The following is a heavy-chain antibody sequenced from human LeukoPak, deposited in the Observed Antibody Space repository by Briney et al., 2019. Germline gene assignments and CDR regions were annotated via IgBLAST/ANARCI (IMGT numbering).Heavy chain of an antibody. D-gene: IGHD3-10*01. Sequence: GGSLRLSCAASGFTFDDYAMHWVRQAPGKGLQWVSLISWEGHTAYYADSVRGRFTISRDNTKNSLFLEMKSLTTDDTAFYYCTRDTDFGSPTNYFDHWGQGTLVSVSS. CDR2: ISWEGHTA. V-gene: IGHV3-43*01. J-gene: IGHJ4*02. CDR3: TRDTDFGSPTNYFDH. CDR1: GFTFDDYA.